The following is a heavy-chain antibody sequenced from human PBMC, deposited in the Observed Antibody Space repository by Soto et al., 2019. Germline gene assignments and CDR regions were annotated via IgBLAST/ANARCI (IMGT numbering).Heavy chain of an antibody. CDR3: ARHGVSRGIAAAGTFYYYGMDV. Sequence: SVKVSCKACGGTFSSYAISWVRQAPGQGLEWMGGIIPIFGTANYAQKFQGRVTITADESTSTAYMELSSLRSEDTAVYYCARHGVSRGIAAAGTFYYYGMDVWGQGTTVTVSS. V-gene: IGHV1-69*13. D-gene: IGHD6-13*01. CDR1: GGTFSSYA. CDR2: IIPIFGTA. J-gene: IGHJ6*02.